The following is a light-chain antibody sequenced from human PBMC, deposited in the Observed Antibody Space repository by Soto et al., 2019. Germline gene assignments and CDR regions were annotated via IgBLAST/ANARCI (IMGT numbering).Light chain of an antibody. CDR1: SSNIGAGYD. CDR3: QSYDSSNQGWV. J-gene: IGLJ3*02. Sequence: QSVLTQPPSVSGAPGQRVTISCTGSSSNIGAGYDVHWYQQLPGTAPKLLIYGNSNRPSGVPDRFSGSKSGTSASLAITGLQAEDEADYYCQSYDSSNQGWVFGGGTKLTVL. CDR2: GNS. V-gene: IGLV1-40*01.